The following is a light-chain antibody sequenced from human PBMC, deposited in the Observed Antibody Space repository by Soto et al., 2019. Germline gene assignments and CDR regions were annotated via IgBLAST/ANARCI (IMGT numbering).Light chain of an antibody. CDR1: QSIRSY. CDR3: QQSYSTPRT. V-gene: IGKV1-39*01. CDR2: AAS. J-gene: IGKJ1*01. Sequence: DSQMTQSPSSLSASVVDRVTITCRASQSIRSYLNWYQQKPGKAPKLLIYAASSLQSGVPSRFSGSGSGTDFTLTISSLQPEDFATYYCQQSYSTPRTFGQGTKVEIK.